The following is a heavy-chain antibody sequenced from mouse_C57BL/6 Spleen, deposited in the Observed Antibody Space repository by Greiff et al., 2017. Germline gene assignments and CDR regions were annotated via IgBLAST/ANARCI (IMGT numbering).Heavy chain of an antibody. CDR1: GFTFSDYY. J-gene: IGHJ2*01. Sequence: EVHLVESEGGLVQPGSSMKLSCTASGFTFSDYYMAWVRQVPEKGLEWVANINYDGSSTYYLDSLKSRFIISRDNAKNILYLQMSSLKSEDTATYYCARDHYYGSYYFDYWGQGTTLTVSS. CDR3: ARDHYYGSYYFDY. D-gene: IGHD1-2*01. V-gene: IGHV5-16*01. CDR2: INYDGSST.